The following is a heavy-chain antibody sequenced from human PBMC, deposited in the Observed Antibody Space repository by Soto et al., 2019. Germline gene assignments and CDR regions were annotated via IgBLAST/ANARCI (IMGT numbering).Heavy chain of an antibody. J-gene: IGHJ4*02. CDR1: GFTFSSYA. Sequence: PGGSLRLSCAASGFTFSSYAMHWVRQAPGKGLEWVAVISYDGSNKYYADSVKGRFTISRDNSMNTLYLQMNSLRAEDTAVYYCARDLYDSSGCLDYWGQGTLVTVSS. CDR3: ARDLYDSSGCLDY. CDR2: ISYDGSNK. D-gene: IGHD3-22*01. V-gene: IGHV3-30-3*01.